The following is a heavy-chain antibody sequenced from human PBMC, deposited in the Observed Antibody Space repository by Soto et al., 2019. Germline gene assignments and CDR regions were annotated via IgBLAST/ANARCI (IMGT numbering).Heavy chain of an antibody. J-gene: IGHJ4*02. CDR1: GGSFSNYA. V-gene: IGHV1-69*01. CDR2: IIPVFGRA. Sequence: QVHLVQSGAEVKKPGSSVKVSCKAFGGSFSNYAFSWVRQAPGQGLEWMGDIIPVFGRANYAQKFQGRVTITADVSTTTAYMELSSLRSDDTAVYFCARTEQLVLPFYLDCWGQGTLVTVSS. CDR3: ARTEQLVLPFYLDC. D-gene: IGHD6-6*01.